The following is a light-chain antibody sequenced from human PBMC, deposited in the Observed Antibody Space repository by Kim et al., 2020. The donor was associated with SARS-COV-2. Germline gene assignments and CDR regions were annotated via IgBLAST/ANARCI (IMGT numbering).Light chain of an antibody. Sequence: QSALTQPPSVSGSPGQSVTISCTGSSSDVGGYKHVSWFQQPPGTAPKLMIYEVNNRPSGVPDRFSGSKSGNTASLTISGLQAEDEADYYCISYTSSTTWVFGGGTKLTVL. CDR2: EVN. CDR3: ISYTSSTTWV. V-gene: IGLV2-18*02. J-gene: IGLJ2*01. CDR1: SSDVGGYKH.